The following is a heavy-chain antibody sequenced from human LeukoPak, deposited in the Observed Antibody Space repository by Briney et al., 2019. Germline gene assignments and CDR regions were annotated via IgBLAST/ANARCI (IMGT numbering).Heavy chain of an antibody. CDR3: ARGLTMVRGVRVPGY. D-gene: IGHD3-10*01. Sequence: ASVKVSCKVSGYTFTSHGISWVRQAPGQGLEWMGWINTYNGNTNYAQKFQGRATMTRNSSISTAYMELSSLRSEDTAVYYCARGLTMVRGVRVPGYWGQGTLVTVSS. V-gene: IGHV1-8*01. J-gene: IGHJ4*02. CDR2: INTYNGNT. CDR1: GYTFTSHG.